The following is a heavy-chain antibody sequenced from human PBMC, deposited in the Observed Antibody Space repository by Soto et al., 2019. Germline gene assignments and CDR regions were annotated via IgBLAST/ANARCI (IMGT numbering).Heavy chain of an antibody. J-gene: IGHJ4*02. V-gene: IGHV3-23*01. CDR2: ISGSGGST. Sequence: GGSLRLSCSASRFTFICDGMSWARPAPGKGLEWVSGISGSGGSTYYADFVKGRFTISRDNSKNTLYLQMNSLRAEDTAVYYCAKDSQKYCSGGRCYSVNIDYWGQGTLVTVSS. D-gene: IGHD2-15*01. CDR3: AKDSQKYCSGGRCYSVNIDY. CDR1: RFTFICDG.